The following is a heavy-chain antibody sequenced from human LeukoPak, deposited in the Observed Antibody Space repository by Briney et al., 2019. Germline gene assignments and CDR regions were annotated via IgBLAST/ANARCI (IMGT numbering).Heavy chain of an antibody. D-gene: IGHD3-10*01. CDR1: GFTFDDYG. Sequence: GGSLRLSCAASGFTFDDYGMSWVRQAPGKGLEWVSGINWNGGSTGYADSVKGRFTISRDNAKNSLYLQMNSLRAEDTALYYCARGRAGMVRGVIVYMDVRGKGTTVTVSS. CDR3: ARGRAGMVRGVIVYMDV. J-gene: IGHJ6*03. CDR2: INWNGGST. V-gene: IGHV3-20*04.